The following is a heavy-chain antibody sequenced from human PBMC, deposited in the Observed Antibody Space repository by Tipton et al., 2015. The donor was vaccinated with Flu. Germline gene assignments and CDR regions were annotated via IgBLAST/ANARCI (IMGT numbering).Heavy chain of an antibody. V-gene: IGHV1-2*02. CDR1: GYTFTAHY. CDR3: ARDGAGYNGAFDM. Sequence: QVQLVQSGAEVKKPGASVKVSCKGSGYTFTAHYMHWVRQAPGQGLEWMGWINPNDNGTRYPQKFQGRVTMTRDTSISTVYMELSRLSSDDTAVYYCARDGAGYNGAFDMWGQGTMVTVSS. CDR2: INPNDNGT. D-gene: IGHD5-24*01. J-gene: IGHJ3*02.